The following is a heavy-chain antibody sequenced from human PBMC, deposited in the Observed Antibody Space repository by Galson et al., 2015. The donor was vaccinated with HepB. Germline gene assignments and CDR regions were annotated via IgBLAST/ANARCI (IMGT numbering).Heavy chain of an antibody. CDR1: GYTFTSYG. CDR2: ISAYNGNT. D-gene: IGHD3-9*01. V-gene: IGHV1-18*01. J-gene: IGHJ4*02. Sequence: SCKASGYTFTSYGFSWVRQAPGQGLEWMGWISAYNGNTDYAQNFQGRVTMTTDTSTSTAYMELRSLRFDDTAVYYCGSHYDVLTAMGYWGQGTLVTVSS. CDR3: GSHYDVLTAMGY.